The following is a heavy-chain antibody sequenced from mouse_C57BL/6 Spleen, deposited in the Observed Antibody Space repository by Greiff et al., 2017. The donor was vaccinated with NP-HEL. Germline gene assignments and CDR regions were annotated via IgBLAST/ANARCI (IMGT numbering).Heavy chain of an antibody. CDR3: ARAYDGSYGDYYAMDY. D-gene: IGHD2-3*01. CDR2: IHPNSGST. J-gene: IGHJ4*01. CDR1: GYTFTSYW. V-gene: IGHV1-64*01. Sequence: QVQLQQPGAELVKPGASVKLSCKASGYTFTSYWMHWVKQRPGQGLEWIGMIHPNSGSTNYNEKFKSKATLTVDTSSSTAYMQLSSLTSEDSAVYYCARAYDGSYGDYYAMDYWGQGTSVTVSS.